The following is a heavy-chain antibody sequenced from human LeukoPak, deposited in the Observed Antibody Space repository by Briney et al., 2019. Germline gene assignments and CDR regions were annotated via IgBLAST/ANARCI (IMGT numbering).Heavy chain of an antibody. Sequence: SETLSLTCTVSGGSISSSSFYWDWIRQPPGKGLEWIGSLYYSGSTYYNPSLKSRVTISVDTSKNQSSLNLSSVTAADTAVYYCARLPSEYNWNYFDSWGQGTLVTVSS. D-gene: IGHD1-20*01. CDR3: ARLPSEYNWNYFDS. J-gene: IGHJ4*02. V-gene: IGHV4-39*01. CDR1: GGSISSSSFY. CDR2: LYYSGST.